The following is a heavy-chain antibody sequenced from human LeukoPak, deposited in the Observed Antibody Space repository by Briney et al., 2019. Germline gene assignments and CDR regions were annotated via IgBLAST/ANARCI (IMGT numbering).Heavy chain of an antibody. D-gene: IGHD2-2*01. V-gene: IGHV4-34*01. Sequence: NPSETLSLTCAVYGGSFSGYYWTWIRQPPGKGLEWIGEINHSGSTNYNPSLKSRVTISVDTSKNQFSLKLSSVTAVDTAVYYCAREYCTSTSCYALFDYWGQGTLVTVSS. J-gene: IGHJ4*02. CDR3: AREYCTSTSCYALFDY. CDR1: GGSFSGYY. CDR2: INHSGST.